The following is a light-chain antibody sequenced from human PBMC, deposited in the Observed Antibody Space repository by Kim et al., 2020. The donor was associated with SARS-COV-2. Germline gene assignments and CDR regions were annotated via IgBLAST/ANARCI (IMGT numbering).Light chain of an antibody. J-gene: IGKJ3*01. CDR2: GAS. V-gene: IGKV3-20*01. CDR3: QQYGSLPFT. CDR1: QSGSRN. Sequence: PGERAALTCRASQSGSRNLAWYQQRPGQDPRPVIYGASNRATGIPDRFSGSRSGTDFTLTISRLEPEDFAVYYCQQYGSLPFTFGPGTKVDIK.